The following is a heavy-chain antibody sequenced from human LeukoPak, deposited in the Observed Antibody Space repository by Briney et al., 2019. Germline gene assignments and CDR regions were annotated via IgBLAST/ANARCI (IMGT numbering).Heavy chain of an antibody. CDR1: GGTFSSYA. CDR2: IIPIFGTA. D-gene: IGHD2-2*01. Sequence: ASVKVSCKASGGTFSSYAISWVRQAPGQGLEWMGGIIPIFGTANYAQKFQGRVTITADKSTSAAYMELSSLRSEDTAVYYCARGGRAYCSSTRCYGAFDIWGQGTMVTVSS. CDR3: ARGGRAYCSSTRCYGAFDI. V-gene: IGHV1-69*06. J-gene: IGHJ3*02.